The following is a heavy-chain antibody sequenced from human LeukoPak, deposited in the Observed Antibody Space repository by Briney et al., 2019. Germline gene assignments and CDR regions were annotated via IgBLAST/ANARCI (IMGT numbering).Heavy chain of an antibody. CDR1: GFTVSDNY. CDR3: ARDPGYDYGYDY. CDR2: IYSGGST. V-gene: IGHV3-53*01. Sequence: GGSLRLSCAASGFTVSDNYMSWVRQAPGKGLEWVSVIYSGGSTYYADSVKGRFTISRDNSKNTLYLQMNSLRAEDTAVYYCARDPGYDYGYDYWGQGTLVTVSS. D-gene: IGHD5-18*01. J-gene: IGHJ4*02.